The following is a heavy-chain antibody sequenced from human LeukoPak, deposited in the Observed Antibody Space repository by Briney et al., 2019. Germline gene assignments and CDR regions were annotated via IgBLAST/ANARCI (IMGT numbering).Heavy chain of an antibody. CDR3: ARGAAGTTFDY. Sequence: PGGSLRLSCAASGFTFSDYYMSWIRQAPGKGLEWVSYISSSSSYTNYADSAKGRFTISRDNAKNSLYLQMNSLRAEDTAVYYCARGAAGTTFDYWGQGTLVTVSS. D-gene: IGHD6-13*01. J-gene: IGHJ4*02. CDR1: GFTFSDYY. CDR2: ISSSSSYT. V-gene: IGHV3-11*06.